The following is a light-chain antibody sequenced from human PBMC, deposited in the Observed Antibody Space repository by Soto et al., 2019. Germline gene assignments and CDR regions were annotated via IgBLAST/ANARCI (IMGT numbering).Light chain of an antibody. CDR3: GTWDGSLSVVL. V-gene: IGLV1-51*01. CDR2: DSD. CDR1: SANIGTNY. J-gene: IGLJ2*01. Sequence: QSALTQPPSVSAAPGQKVTISCSGSSANIGTNYVSWYQQFPGTVPKLVIYDSDRRPSEIPDRFSGSKSGTSATLDITGLQTGDEADYYCGTWDGSLSVVLFGGGTKLTVL.